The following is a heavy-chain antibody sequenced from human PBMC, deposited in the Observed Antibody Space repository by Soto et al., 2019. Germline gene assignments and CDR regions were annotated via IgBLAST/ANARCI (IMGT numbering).Heavy chain of an antibody. CDR1: GFTFDDYA. V-gene: IGHV3-9*01. J-gene: IGHJ4*02. CDR3: AKGVAAWGYFDY. Sequence: EVQLVESGGGLVQPGRSLRLSCAASGFTFDDYAMHWVRQAPGKGLEWGSGISWNSGSRGYADSVKGRFTISRDNAKNSLYLQMNSLRAEDTALYYCAKGVAAWGYFDYWGQGTLVTVSS. D-gene: IGHD2-15*01. CDR2: ISWNSGSR.